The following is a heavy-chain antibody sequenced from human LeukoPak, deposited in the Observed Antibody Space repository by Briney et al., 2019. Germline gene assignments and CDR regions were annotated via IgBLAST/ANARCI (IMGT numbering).Heavy chain of an antibody. CDR2: IYHSGST. CDR3: AREVEYSSSHFDY. CDR1: GGSISSGGYY. J-gene: IGHJ4*02. Sequence: SQTLSLTCTVAGGSISSGGYYWSWIRQPPGKGLAWIGYIYHSGSTYYNPSLKSRVTISVDRSKNQFSLKLSSVTAADTAVYYCAREVEYSSSHFDYWGQGTLVTVSS. D-gene: IGHD6-6*01. V-gene: IGHV4-30-2*01.